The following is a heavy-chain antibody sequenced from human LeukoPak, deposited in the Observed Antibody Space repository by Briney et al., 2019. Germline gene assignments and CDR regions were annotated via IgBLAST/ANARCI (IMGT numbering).Heavy chain of an antibody. D-gene: IGHD3-10*01. J-gene: IGHJ4*02. CDR2: INPNSGGT. Sequence: ASVKVSCKASGYTFTSYGISWVRQAPGQGLEWMGWINPNSGGTNYAQKFQGRVTMTRDTSISTAYMELSRLRSDDTAVYYCAREVAFGILFYWGQGTLVTVSS. CDR1: GYTFTSYG. V-gene: IGHV1-2*02. CDR3: AREVAFGILFY.